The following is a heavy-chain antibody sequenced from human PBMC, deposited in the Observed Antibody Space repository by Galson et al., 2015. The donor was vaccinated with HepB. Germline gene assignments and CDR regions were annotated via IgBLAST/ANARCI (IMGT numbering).Heavy chain of an antibody. Sequence: ASGFTFSNYAMSWVRQASGKGLEWVSAISGGGGSTYYADSVKGRFTISRDNSKNTLYLQMNSLRAEDTAVYYCVRDRPTEYYYDSYGYAYYFDYWGQGTLVTVSS. CDR2: ISGGGGST. J-gene: IGHJ4*02. D-gene: IGHD3-22*01. V-gene: IGHV3-23*01. CDR3: VRDRPTEYYYDSYGYAYYFDY. CDR1: GFTFSNYA.